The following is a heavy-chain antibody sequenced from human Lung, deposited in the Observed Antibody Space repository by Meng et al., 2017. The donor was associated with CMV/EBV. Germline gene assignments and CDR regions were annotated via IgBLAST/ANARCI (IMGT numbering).Heavy chain of an antibody. D-gene: IGHD2-15*01. CDR2: MNPNSGNT. V-gene: IGHV1-8*01. CDR1: GYTFTSYD. J-gene: IGHJ5*02. Sequence: AEGKKPVASVKVSCKASGYTFTSYDINWVRQATGKGLEWMGWMNPNSGNTGYAQKFQGRVTMTRNTSISTAYMELSSLRSEDTAVYYCARGYCSGGSCPVFDPWGQGTLVTVSS. CDR3: ARGYCSGGSCPVFDP.